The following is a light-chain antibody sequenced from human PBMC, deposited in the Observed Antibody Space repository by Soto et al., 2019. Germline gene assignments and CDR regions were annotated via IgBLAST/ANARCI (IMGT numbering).Light chain of an antibody. Sequence: QSALTQPPSVSGSPGQSVTIPCSGTTGDVGGYKYVSCNQHHQGKAPKLIIFDVTRRPSGVPDRLSGSKSGNTASLTISGLQVDDEADYYCCSFAGTAWVFGGGTKLTVL. CDR1: TGDVGGYKY. V-gene: IGLV2-11*01. J-gene: IGLJ3*02. CDR2: DVT. CDR3: CSFAGTAWV.